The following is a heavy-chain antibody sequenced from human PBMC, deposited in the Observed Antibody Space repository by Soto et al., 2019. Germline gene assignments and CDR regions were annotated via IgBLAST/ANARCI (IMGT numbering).Heavy chain of an antibody. V-gene: IGHV3-23*01. CDR1: GVPFSSYA. Sequence: PGGPLGLSCAASGVPFSSYATSWVRPAPGKGLEWVSAISGSGGSTYYAHSVKARFTISRDNSKTTLYLQMNSLKAEDTAVYYCAKSPRPQKWLRWYAYFAYWGQGTLVTVFS. CDR3: AKSPRPQKWLRWYAYFAY. D-gene: IGHD5-12*01. CDR2: ISGSGGST. J-gene: IGHJ4*02.